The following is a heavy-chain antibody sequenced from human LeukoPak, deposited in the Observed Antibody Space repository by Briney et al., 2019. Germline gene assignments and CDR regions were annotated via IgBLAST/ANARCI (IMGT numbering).Heavy chain of an antibody. Sequence: PGGSLRLSCAASGFTFSNYGMHWVRQAPGKGLEWVAVIWYDGSNKYYADSVKGRFTISRDNSKNTLYLQMNSLRAEDTAVYYCARDGSTVAVALFDYWGQGTLVTVSS. CDR2: IWYDGSNK. J-gene: IGHJ4*02. V-gene: IGHV3-33*01. CDR3: ARDGSTVAVALFDY. D-gene: IGHD6-19*01. CDR1: GFTFSNYG.